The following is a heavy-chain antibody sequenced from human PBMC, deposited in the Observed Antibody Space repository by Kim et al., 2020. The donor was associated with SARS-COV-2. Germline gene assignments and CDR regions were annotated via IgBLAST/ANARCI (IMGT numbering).Heavy chain of an antibody. Sequence: NPSLKSRLTMSVDMSTNPFSLRLKSVTAADTAVYYCARASRKSLISIDSWGQGTLVTVSS. D-gene: IGHD3-16*01. V-gene: IGHV4-4*06. J-gene: IGHJ4*02. CDR3: ARASRKSLISIDS.